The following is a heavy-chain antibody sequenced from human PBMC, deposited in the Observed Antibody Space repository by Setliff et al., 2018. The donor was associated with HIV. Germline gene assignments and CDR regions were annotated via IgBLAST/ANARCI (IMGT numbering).Heavy chain of an antibody. CDR3: ARALHYSNYVYFDY. CDR2: IKQDGSEK. J-gene: IGHJ4*02. CDR1: GFTFSSYW. D-gene: IGHD4-4*01. V-gene: IGHV3-7*03. Sequence: PGGSLRLSCAASGFTFSSYWMHWVRQAPGKGLEWVANIKQDGSEKYYVDSVKGRFTISRDNAKNSLYLQMNSLRAEDTAVYYCARALHYSNYVYFDYWGQGTLVTVSS.